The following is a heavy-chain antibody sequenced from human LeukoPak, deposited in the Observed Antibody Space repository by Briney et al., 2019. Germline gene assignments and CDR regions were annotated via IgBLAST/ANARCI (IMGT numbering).Heavy chain of an antibody. CDR1: GFTFSSYA. J-gene: IGHJ4*02. CDR2: ISYDGSNK. Sequence: PGRSLRLSCAASGFTFSSYAMHWVRQAPGKGLEWVAVISYDGSNKYYADSVKGRFTISRDNSKNTLYLQMNSLRAEDTAVYYCARDRVPKSSGWYPFDYWGQGTLVTVSS. CDR3: ARDRVPKSSGWYPFDY. D-gene: IGHD6-19*01. V-gene: IGHV3-30-3*01.